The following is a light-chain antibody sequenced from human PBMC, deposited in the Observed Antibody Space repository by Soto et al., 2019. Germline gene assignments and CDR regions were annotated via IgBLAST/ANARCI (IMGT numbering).Light chain of an antibody. J-gene: IGKJ5*01. Sequence: EIVLTQSPGTLSLSPGERATLSCRASQSVSSSYLAWFQQKTGQAPRVLIYGESSRATGIPERFSGAGSGTDFTLTITPLEPEDFAVYFCKQYDTSPITVGQGKRLEIK. CDR2: GES. V-gene: IGKV3-20*01. CDR3: KQYDTSPIT. CDR1: QSVSSSY.